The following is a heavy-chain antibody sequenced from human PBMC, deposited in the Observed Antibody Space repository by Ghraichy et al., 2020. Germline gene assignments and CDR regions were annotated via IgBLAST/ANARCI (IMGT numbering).Heavy chain of an antibody. CDR2: ITGSADTT. CDR3: AKDHGAWRWPS. CDR1: GFTFSTYA. D-gene: IGHD1-26*01. Sequence: GGSLRLSCAASGFTFSTYAMSWVRQAPGKGLEWVSGITGSADTTYYADSVRGRFTISRDNSKNTLYLQMNSLRAEDTALYYCAKDHGAWRWPSWGQGTLVTVSS. V-gene: IGHV3-23*01. J-gene: IGHJ4*02.